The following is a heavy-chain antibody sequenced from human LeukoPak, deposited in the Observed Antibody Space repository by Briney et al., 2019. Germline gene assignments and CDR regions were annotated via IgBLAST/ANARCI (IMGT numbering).Heavy chain of an antibody. V-gene: IGHV4-34*01. CDR1: GVSLRGYY. D-gene: IGHD1-7*01. CDR3: ARGRNYVSDYYFDV. J-gene: IGHJ6*03. Sequence: PSETLSLTCAVYGVSLRGYYWSWIRQSPEKGLEWLGEISHEGDSIYNPSLKSRLTLSVDMSKNQFSLKVRSVTAADTAVYYCARGRNYVSDYYFDVWGKGTTVIVSS. CDR2: ISHEGDS.